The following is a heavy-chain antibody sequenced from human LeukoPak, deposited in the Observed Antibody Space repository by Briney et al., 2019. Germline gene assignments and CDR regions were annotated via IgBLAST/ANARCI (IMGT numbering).Heavy chain of an antibody. D-gene: IGHD3-22*01. CDR1: GFTFSSYA. CDR2: ISYDGSNK. V-gene: IGHV3-30-3*01. J-gene: IGHJ4*02. Sequence: GGSLRLSCAASGFTFSSYAMHWVRQAPGKGLEWVAVISYDGSNKYYADSVKGRFTISRDNSKNTLYLQMNSLRAEDTAVYYRARPLYYYDSSGLFDYWGQGTLVTVSS. CDR3: ARPLYYYDSSGLFDY.